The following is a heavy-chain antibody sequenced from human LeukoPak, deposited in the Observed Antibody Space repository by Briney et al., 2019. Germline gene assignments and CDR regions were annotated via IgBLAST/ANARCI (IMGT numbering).Heavy chain of an antibody. V-gene: IGHV3-30*04. D-gene: IGHD3-22*01. J-gene: IGHJ5*02. CDR3: ARVADYYDSAGSPVHWFDP. CDR2: ISFDGTDA. Sequence: GRSLRLSCAASGFTFSSYAIHWVRQAPGKGLEWVAVISFDGTDAFYADSVKGRFTISRDNSKNTLYLQMNSLRADDTAVYYCARVADYYDSAGSPVHWFDPWGQGTLVTVSS. CDR1: GFTFSSYA.